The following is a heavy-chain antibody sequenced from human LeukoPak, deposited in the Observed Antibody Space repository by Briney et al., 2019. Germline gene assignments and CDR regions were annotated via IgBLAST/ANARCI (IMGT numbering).Heavy chain of an antibody. CDR2: IWYDGSNK. Sequence: GGSLRLSCAASGFTFSSYGMHWVRKAPGKGLEWVAVIWYDGSNKYYADSVKGRFTISRDNSKNTLYLQMNSLRAEDTAVYYCARDKTYYYGSGSYYPYYYYGMDVWGQGTTVTVSS. J-gene: IGHJ6*02. D-gene: IGHD3-10*01. CDR3: ARDKTYYYGSGSYYPYYYYGMDV. V-gene: IGHV3-33*08. CDR1: GFTFSSYG.